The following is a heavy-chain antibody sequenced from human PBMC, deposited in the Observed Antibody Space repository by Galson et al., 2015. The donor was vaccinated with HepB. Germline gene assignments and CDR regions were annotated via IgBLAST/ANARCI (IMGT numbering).Heavy chain of an antibody. J-gene: IGHJ3*02. Sequence: TLSLTCAVSGGSMSSYYWSWIRQPPGKGLEWIGRIYTSGSTNYIPSLKSRVTMSVDTSKNQVSLKLTSVTAADTAVYYCARDITFGSGSHAFGIWGQGRMVTVSS. CDR1: GGSMSSYY. D-gene: IGHD3-10*01. V-gene: IGHV4-4*07. CDR2: IYTSGST. CDR3: ARDITFGSGSHAFGI.